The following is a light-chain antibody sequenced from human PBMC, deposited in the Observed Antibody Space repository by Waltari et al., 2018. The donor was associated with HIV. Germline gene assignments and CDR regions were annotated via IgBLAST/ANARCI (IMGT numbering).Light chain of an antibody. CDR1: SSVVADLNL. CDR3: TLYASITSWV. V-gene: IGLV2-14*03. J-gene: IGLJ3*02. Sequence: QSALTQPASVSWSPRQSITLPCPRTSSVVADLNLLSWYQQHPGKAPKRLIYHVSHRSPGIPGRFSGSKSDNTASLTISGLQGEDEADYYWTLYASITSWVFGGGTKVTVL. CDR2: HVS.